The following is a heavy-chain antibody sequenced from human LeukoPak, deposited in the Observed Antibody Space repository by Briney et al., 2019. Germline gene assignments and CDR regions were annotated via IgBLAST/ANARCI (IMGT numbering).Heavy chain of an antibody. J-gene: IGHJ4*02. V-gene: IGHV3-20*04. D-gene: IGHD6-13*01. Sequence: GGSLRLSCAASGFTFDDYGVSWVRQAPGKGLEWVSGINWNGGSTGYADSVKGRFTISRDNAKNSLYLQMSSLRAEDTALYYCARDLYSSSWYFVSPGGYWGQGTLVTVSS. CDR2: INWNGGST. CDR3: ARDLYSSSWYFVSPGGY. CDR1: GFTFDDYG.